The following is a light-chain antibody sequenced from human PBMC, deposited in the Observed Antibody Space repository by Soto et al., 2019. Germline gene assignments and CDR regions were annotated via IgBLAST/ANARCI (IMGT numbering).Light chain of an antibody. J-gene: IGKJ1*01. V-gene: IGKV1-39*01. CDR2: DAS. Sequence: IQLTQSPSSLSASVGDRVTITCRASQGIRSALGWYQQKPGEAPKLLIYDASALPRGVPSRFSGSGSGTDFTLTISSLQPEDFATYYCQQSYSTLWTFGQGTKVDIK. CDR1: QGIRSA. CDR3: QQSYSTLWT.